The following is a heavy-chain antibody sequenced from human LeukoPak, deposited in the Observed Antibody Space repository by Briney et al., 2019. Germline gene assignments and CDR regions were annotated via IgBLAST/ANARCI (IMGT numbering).Heavy chain of an antibody. D-gene: IGHD2-8*02. J-gene: IGHJ4*02. CDR1: EFTLSNYW. CDR2: IYSGGST. CDR3: ARLLGFGPEIDY. V-gene: IGHV3-66*04. Sequence: GGSLRLSCADSEFTLSNYWVHWVRQAPGKGLEWVSVIYSGGSTYYADSVKGRFTISRDNSKNTLYLQMNSLRAEDTAVYYCARLLGFGPEIDYWGQGTLVTVSS.